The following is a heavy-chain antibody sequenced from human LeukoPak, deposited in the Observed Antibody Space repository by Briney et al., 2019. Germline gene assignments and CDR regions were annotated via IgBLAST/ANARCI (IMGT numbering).Heavy chain of an antibody. D-gene: IGHD3-22*01. CDR2: IIYSGGAT. CDR3: AKDGLYYDGSEHVYYFDS. CDR1: GFTFSSYD. V-gene: IGHV3-23*01. Sequence: PGGSLRPSCAASGFTFSSYDMTWVRQGPGTGLEFVASIIYSGGATYYADSVKGRFTISRDNSKNTLYLQMNSLRAEDTALYYCAKDGLYYDGSEHVYYFDSWGQGTLVTVSS. J-gene: IGHJ4*02.